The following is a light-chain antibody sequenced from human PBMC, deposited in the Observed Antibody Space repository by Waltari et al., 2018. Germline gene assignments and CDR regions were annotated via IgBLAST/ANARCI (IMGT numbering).Light chain of an antibody. V-gene: IGKV4-1*01. CDR3: QQHYSIPWT. Sequence: DIVMTQSPDSLAVSLGERATINCKSSQSVLYISDNKDYLAWYQQKPVQPPNLLIYWASPREAGVPDRVSGSGAGTDCTLTISSLQPEDVAVYYCQQHYSIPWTFGQGTRVEIK. CDR1: QSVLYISDNKDY. J-gene: IGKJ1*01. CDR2: WAS.